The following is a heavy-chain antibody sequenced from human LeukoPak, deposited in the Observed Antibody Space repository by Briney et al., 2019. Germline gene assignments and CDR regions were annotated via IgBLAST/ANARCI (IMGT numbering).Heavy chain of an antibody. V-gene: IGHV4-59*08. Sequence: SETLSLTCTVSGASISGYFWSWVRQPPGKQLEWIGYIYNSGTTAYNPSLKSRVTISADTSKNQFSLRLSSVTVADTAEYYCARWWDHYGGGWGFDYWGQGTLVTVSS. CDR3: ARWWDHYGGGWGFDY. CDR1: GASISGYF. CDR2: IYNSGTT. J-gene: IGHJ4*02. D-gene: IGHD3-10*01.